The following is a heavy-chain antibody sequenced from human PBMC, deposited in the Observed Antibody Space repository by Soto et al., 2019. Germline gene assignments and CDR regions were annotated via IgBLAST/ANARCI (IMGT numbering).Heavy chain of an antibody. J-gene: IGHJ3*02. CDR1: GFIFSNYA. V-gene: IGHV3-23*01. Sequence: GGSLRLSCAASGFIFSNYAMSWVRPAPGKGPEWVAGIGANGGAAYLADYVKGRFTISRDNSKNTLYLQMNSLRPDDTALYYCGKDPNGDYVGAFDICGQGTMVTVSS. D-gene: IGHD4-17*01. CDR3: GKDPNGDYVGAFDI. CDR2: IGANGGAA.